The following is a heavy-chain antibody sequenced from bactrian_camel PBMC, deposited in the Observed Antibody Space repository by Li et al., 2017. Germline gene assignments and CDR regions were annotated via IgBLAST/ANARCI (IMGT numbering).Heavy chain of an antibody. CDR1: GFTEK. CDR3: AALNSTYGGRFGWCKDF. CDR2: HYWRVLIT. Sequence: HVQLVESGGGSVQAGGSLTLSCSASGFTEKMGWFRQAPGKEREGVACHYWRVLITDYADAVKGRFTLSHDRSKNTMYLQMDNLKTEDTGVYYCAALNSTYGGRFGWCKDFRGQGTQVTVS. J-gene: IGHJ4*01. D-gene: IGHD6*01. V-gene: IGHV3S60*01.